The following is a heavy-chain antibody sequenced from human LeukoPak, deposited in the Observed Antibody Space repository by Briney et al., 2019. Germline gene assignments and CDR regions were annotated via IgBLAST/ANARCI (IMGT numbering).Heavy chain of an antibody. CDR1: GFAFSSYS. J-gene: IGHJ3*02. V-gene: IGHV3-74*01. Sequence: GGSLRLSCAACGFAFSSYSMSWVRQAPGKGLVWVSRINSVGSSTNYADSVKGRFTISGDNAKNSLYLQMNSLRAEDTAVYYCARARGDAFDIWGQGTMVTVSS. CDR3: ARARGDAFDI. CDR2: INSVGSST. D-gene: IGHD3-10*01.